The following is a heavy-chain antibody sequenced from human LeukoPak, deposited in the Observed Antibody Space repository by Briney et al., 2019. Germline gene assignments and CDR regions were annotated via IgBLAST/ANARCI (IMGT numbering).Heavy chain of an antibody. V-gene: IGHV1-69*04. CDR2: IIPILGIA. D-gene: IGHD3-10*01. CDR1: GGTFSSYA. J-gene: IGHJ6*02. Sequence: SVTVSCKASGGTFSSYAISWVRQAPGQGLEWMGRIIPILGIANYAQKFQGRVTITADKSTSTAYMELSSLRSEDTAVYYCARITMVRGVSVSGMDVWGQGTTVTVSS. CDR3: ARITMVRGVSVSGMDV.